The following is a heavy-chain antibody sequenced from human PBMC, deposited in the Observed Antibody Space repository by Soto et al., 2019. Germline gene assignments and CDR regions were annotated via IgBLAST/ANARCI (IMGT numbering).Heavy chain of an antibody. Sequence: EVQLVESGGGLVQPGRSLRLSCAASGFSFDDYAMHWVRQAPGKGPEWVSGISWNSGSVDYADSVKGRFTISRDNAKNSLYLQMNRLRPEDTASYYCAKGRGSSGYLCDYWGQGTLVTVSS. CDR2: ISWNSGSV. CDR3: AKGRGSSGYLCDY. J-gene: IGHJ4*02. CDR1: GFSFDDYA. V-gene: IGHV3-9*01. D-gene: IGHD3-22*01.